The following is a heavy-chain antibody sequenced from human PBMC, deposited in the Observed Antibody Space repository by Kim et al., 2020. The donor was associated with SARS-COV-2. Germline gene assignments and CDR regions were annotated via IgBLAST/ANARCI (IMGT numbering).Heavy chain of an antibody. V-gene: IGHV3-7*03. J-gene: IGHJ4*02. CDR2: IKQDGSEK. CDR1: GFTFSSYW. CDR3: ARSYDSSGYYYQPLDY. Sequence: GGSLRLSCAASGFTFSSYWMSWVRQAPGKGLEWVANIKQDGSEKYYVDSVKGRFTISRDNAKNSLYLQMNSLRAEDTAVYYCARSYDSSGYYYQPLDYWGQGTLVTVSS. D-gene: IGHD3-22*01.